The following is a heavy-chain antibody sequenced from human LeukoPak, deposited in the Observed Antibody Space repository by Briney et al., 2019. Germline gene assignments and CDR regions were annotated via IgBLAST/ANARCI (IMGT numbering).Heavy chain of an antibody. CDR1: GYTFTELF. D-gene: IGHD3-22*01. V-gene: IGHV1-24*01. Sequence: ASVKVSCKVSGYTFTELFIHWVRQTPGKGLEWMGGFDPDDGEAVYAQKFQGRVTMTEDTSTDTAYMDLRSLRPEDTAVYYCTTGNRDDGSDYDLYYKYSMDVWGQGTTVTVSS. CDR3: TTGNRDDGSDYDLYYKYSMDV. J-gene: IGHJ6*02. CDR2: FDPDDGEA.